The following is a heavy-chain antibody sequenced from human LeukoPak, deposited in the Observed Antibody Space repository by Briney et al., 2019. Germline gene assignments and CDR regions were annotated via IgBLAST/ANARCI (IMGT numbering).Heavy chain of an antibody. CDR2: VSGSGGST. D-gene: IGHD3-22*01. CDR3: AKSSYYDSSGYYREYYFDY. J-gene: IGHJ4*02. Sequence: GGSLRLSCAASGFTFSSYAMSWVRQAPGKGLEWVSSVSGSGGSTYYADSVKGRFTISRDNFKSTLFLQMNSLRAEDTAVYYCAKSSYYDSSGYYREYYFDYWGQGTLVTVSS. CDR1: GFTFSSYA. V-gene: IGHV3-23*01.